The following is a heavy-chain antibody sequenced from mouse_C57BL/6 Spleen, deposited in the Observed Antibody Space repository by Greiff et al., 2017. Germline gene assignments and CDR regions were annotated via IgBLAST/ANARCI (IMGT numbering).Heavy chain of an antibody. D-gene: IGHD2-1*01. CDR3: TGNYGNIFAY. V-gene: IGHV5-9-1*02. J-gene: IGHJ3*01. CDR1: GFTFSSYA. Sequence: EVKLVESGEGLVKPGGSLKLSCAASGFTFSSYAMSWVRQTPEKRLEWVAYISSGGDYIYYADTVKGRFTISRDNARNTLYLQMSSLKSEDTAMYYCTGNYGNIFAYWGQGTLVTVSA. CDR2: ISSGGDYI.